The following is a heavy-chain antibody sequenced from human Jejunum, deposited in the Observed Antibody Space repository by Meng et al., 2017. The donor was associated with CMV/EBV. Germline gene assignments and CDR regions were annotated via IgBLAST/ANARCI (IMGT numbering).Heavy chain of an antibody. V-gene: IGHV4-61*01. D-gene: IGHD2-15*01. J-gene: IGHJ6*02. CDR2: IYYDGST. CDR1: SVSSGTYY. Sequence: SVSSGTYYWPWIRQPPGKGLEWIGYIYYDGSTKYNPSLKSRVTISVDTSKNQFSLKLSSVTAADTAVYYCARDGGLTQYYYYGMDVWGQGTTVTVSS. CDR3: ARDGGLTQYYYYGMDV.